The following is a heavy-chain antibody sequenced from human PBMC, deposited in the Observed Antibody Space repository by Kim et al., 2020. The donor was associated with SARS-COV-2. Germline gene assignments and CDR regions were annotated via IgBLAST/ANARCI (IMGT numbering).Heavy chain of an antibody. V-gene: IGHV3-66*01. J-gene: IGHJ3*02. Sequence: GRFTISRNNTKNTLYLQMNGLRAEDTAVYYCARATAYCGGDCPLGDAFDIWGQGTMVTVSS. CDR3: ARATAYCGGDCPLGDAFDI. D-gene: IGHD2-21*02.